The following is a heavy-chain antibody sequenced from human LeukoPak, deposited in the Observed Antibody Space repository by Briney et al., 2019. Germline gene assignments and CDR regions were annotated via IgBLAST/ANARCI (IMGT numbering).Heavy chain of an antibody. CDR3: AGSGYSDGPDY. CDR2: ISAYNGNT. V-gene: IGHV1-18*01. Sequence: ASVKVSCKAPGYTFTSYGISWVRQAPGQGLEWMGWISAYNGNTNYAQKFQGRVTITADKSTSTAYMELSSLRSEDTAVYYCAGSGYSDGPDYWGQGTLVTVSS. CDR1: GYTFTSYG. J-gene: IGHJ4*02. D-gene: IGHD5-18*01.